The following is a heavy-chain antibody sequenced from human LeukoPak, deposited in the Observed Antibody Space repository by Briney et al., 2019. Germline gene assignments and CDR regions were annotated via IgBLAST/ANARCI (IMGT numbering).Heavy chain of an antibody. V-gene: IGHV3-23*01. Sequence: GGSLRLSCAASGFTFSSYAMSWVRQAPGKGLEWVSAIGGSGGSTYYADSVKGRFTISRDNSKNTLYLQMNSLRAEDTAVYYCGANLEWLLLDYWGQGTLVTVSS. J-gene: IGHJ4*02. CDR3: GANLEWLLLDY. D-gene: IGHD3-3*01. CDR2: IGGSGGST. CDR1: GFTFSSYA.